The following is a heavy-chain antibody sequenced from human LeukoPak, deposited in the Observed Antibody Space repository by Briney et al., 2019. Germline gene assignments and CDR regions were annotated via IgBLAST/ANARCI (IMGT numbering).Heavy chain of an antibody. CDR2: INSDGSST. D-gene: IGHD3-9*01. V-gene: IGHV3-74*01. CDR1: GFTFSSYW. CDR3: ARDSFDWLLSGDNYFDY. Sequence: PGGSLRLSCAASGFTFSSYWMHWVRQAPGKGLVWASRINSDGSSTSYADSVKGRFTISRDNAKNTLYLQMNSLRAEDTAVYYCARDSFDWLLSGDNYFDYWGQGTLVTVSS. J-gene: IGHJ4*02.